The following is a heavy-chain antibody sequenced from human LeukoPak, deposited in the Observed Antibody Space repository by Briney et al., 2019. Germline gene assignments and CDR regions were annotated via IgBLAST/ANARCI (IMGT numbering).Heavy chain of an antibody. D-gene: IGHD5-18*01. Sequence: SETLSLTCTVSGGSISSYYWSWIRQPPGKGLEWIGYIYYSGSTNYNPSLKSRVTISVDTSKNQFSLKLSSVTAADTAVYYCARQHTATLNQKYYFDYWGQGTLVTVSS. CDR1: GGSISSYY. CDR3: ARQHTATLNQKYYFDY. J-gene: IGHJ4*02. V-gene: IGHV4-59*08. CDR2: IYYSGST.